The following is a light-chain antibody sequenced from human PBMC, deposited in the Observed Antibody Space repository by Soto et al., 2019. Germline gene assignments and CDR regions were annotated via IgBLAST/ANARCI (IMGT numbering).Light chain of an antibody. Sequence: DIPMTQSPSTLSASVGDRVTITCRASQNVSTWMTWYQQKPGKAPKLLVFGASTLYVGVPSRFSGSGSGTEFTLTINSLQPDDFATYYCQQYSVYSSFGGGTKVDLK. CDR3: QQYSVYSS. J-gene: IGKJ4*01. CDR2: GAS. CDR1: QNVSTW. V-gene: IGKV1-5*01.